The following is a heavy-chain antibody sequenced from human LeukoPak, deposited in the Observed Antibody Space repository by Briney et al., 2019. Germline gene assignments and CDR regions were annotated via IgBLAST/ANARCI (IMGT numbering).Heavy chain of an antibody. Sequence: PGGSLRLSCAASGITFSSYGMSWVRQAPGKGLEWVSSISSTGGTTYYADSVKGRFTISRDNSKNTLYLQMNSLRAEDTAIYYCAKSSLVGAHRTFDYWGQGTLVTVSS. CDR1: GITFSSYG. CDR3: AKSSLVGAHRTFDY. V-gene: IGHV3-23*01. CDR2: ISSTGGTT. D-gene: IGHD1-26*01. J-gene: IGHJ4*02.